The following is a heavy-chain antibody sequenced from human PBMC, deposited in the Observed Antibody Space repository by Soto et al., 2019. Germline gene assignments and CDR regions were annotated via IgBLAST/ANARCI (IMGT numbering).Heavy chain of an antibody. V-gene: IGHV3-23*01. D-gene: IGHD1-20*01. CDR1: GFTFSSYA. Sequence: PGGSLRLSCAASGFTFSSYAMSWVRQAPGKGLEWVSAISGSGGSTYYADSVKSRFTISRDNSKNTLYLQMNSLRAEDTAVYYCAKDLIQSNNWIGIYYYYGMDVWGQGTTVTVSS. CDR3: AKDLIQSNNWIGIYYYYGMDV. CDR2: ISGSGGST. J-gene: IGHJ6*02.